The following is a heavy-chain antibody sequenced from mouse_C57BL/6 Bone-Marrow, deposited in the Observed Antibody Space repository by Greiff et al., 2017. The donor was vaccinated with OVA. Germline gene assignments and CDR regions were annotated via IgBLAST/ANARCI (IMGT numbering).Heavy chain of an antibody. CDR2: INPGSGGT. Sequence: VQLQQSGAELVRPGTSVKVSCKASGYAFTNYLIEWVKQRPGQGLEWIGVINPGSGGTNYNEKFKGKATLTADKSSSTAYMQLSSLTSEDSAVYVCARRGNLRDYWGQGTTLTVSS. J-gene: IGHJ2*01. CDR3: ARRGNLRDY. CDR1: GYAFTNYL. V-gene: IGHV1-54*01.